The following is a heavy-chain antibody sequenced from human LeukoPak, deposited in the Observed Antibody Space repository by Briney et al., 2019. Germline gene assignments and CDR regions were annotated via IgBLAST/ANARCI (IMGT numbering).Heavy chain of an antibody. CDR2: IYYSGST. D-gene: IGHD3-22*01. J-gene: IGHJ4*02. CDR3: ARVHYYDSSGYYPHFDY. Sequence: SETLSLTCTVPGGSISSYYWSWIRQPPGKGLEWIGYIYYSGSTNYNPSLKSRVTISVDTSKNQFSLKLSSVTAADTAVYYCARVHYYDSSGYYPHFDYWGQGTLVTVSS. V-gene: IGHV4-59*01. CDR1: GGSISSYY.